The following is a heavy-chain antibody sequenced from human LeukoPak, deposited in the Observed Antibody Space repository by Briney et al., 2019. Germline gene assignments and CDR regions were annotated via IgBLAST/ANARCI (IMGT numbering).Heavy chain of an antibody. CDR2: FYHNGNT. CDR1: GYSISSGYY. J-gene: IGHJ4*02. Sequence: SETLSLTCAVSGYSISSGYYWGWIRQPPGKGLEWIGTFYHNGNTYYNQSLKSRVTISVDTSKNQFSLKLSSVTAADTAEYYCARVRYNYGDSDYWGQGNLVTVSS. CDR3: ARVRYNYGDSDY. V-gene: IGHV4-38-2*01. D-gene: IGHD5-18*01.